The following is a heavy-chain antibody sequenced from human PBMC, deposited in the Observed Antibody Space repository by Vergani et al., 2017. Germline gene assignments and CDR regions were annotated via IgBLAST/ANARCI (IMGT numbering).Heavy chain of an antibody. Sequence: EVQLEESGGGLVLPGRSLRLSCVASVFTSAGYAMHWVRQAPGKGLELVSGISWNSNSIGYADSVKGRFTISRDNAKNSLYLQMNSLRAEDTALYYCAKDLGTSSGGGWFDPWGQGTLVTVSS. D-gene: IGHD6-6*01. CDR2: ISWNSNSI. J-gene: IGHJ5*02. V-gene: IGHV3-9*02. CDR1: VFTSAGYA. CDR3: AKDLGTSSGGGWFDP.